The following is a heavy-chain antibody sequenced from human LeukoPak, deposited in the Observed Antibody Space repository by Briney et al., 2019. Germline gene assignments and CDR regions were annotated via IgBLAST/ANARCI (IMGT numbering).Heavy chain of an antibody. CDR3: ARASWVSSTDAVR. V-gene: IGHV3-23*01. CDR2: IRGNGEP. Sequence: GGSLRLSCAASGLSFSSFAMSWVRQGPARGLEWVSSIRGNGEPFYADSVKGRFTLSSDSSRNTVYFQLNNLRVEDTAIYYCARASWVSSTDAVRWGQGTLVTVSS. J-gene: IGHJ4*02. CDR1: GLSFSSFA. D-gene: IGHD3-16*01.